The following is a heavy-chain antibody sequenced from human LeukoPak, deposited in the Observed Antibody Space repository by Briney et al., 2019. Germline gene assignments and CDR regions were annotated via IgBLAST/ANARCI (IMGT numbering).Heavy chain of an antibody. CDR3: ARDRARGRSGSYYNDYYYYGMDV. CDR2: INHSGST. V-gene: IGHV4-34*01. CDR1: GGSFSGYY. Sequence: SETLSLTCAVYGGSFSGYYWNWIRQPPGKGLEWIGEINHSGSTYYNPSLKSRVTISVDTSKNQFSLKLSSVTAADTAVYYCARDRARGRSGSYYNDYYYYGMDVWGQGTTVTVSS. D-gene: IGHD3-10*01. J-gene: IGHJ6*02.